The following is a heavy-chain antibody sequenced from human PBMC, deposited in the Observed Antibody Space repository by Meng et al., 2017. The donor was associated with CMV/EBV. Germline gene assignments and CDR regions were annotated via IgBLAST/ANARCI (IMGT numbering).Heavy chain of an antibody. D-gene: IGHD5-12*01. J-gene: IGHJ5*02. CDR2: INPSNGGT. V-gene: IGHV1-2*02. CDR1: GYNFTGYY. Sequence: LAEAGAEVNKPGAAVMCSCKASGYNFTGYYKHWVRQAPGQGLEWMGWINPSNGGTNYAQKFQGRVTMIRDTSISTAYMELSRLTSDDTAVYYCARGKVATIAGGWFDPWGQGTLVTVSS. CDR3: ARGKVATIAGGWFDP.